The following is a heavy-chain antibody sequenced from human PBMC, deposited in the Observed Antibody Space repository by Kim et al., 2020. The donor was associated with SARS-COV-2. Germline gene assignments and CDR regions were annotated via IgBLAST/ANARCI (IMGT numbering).Heavy chain of an antibody. J-gene: IGHJ6*02. CDR3: ARSSTEEWLRPRIGMDV. D-gene: IGHD5-12*01. CDR2: ISSSSSYI. Sequence: GGSLRLSCAASGFSFSSYSMNWVRQAPGKGLEWVSSISSSSSYIYYADSVKGRFTISRDNAKNSLYLQMNSLRAEDTAVYYCARSSTEEWLRPRIGMDVWGQGTTVTVSS. CDR1: GFSFSSYS. V-gene: IGHV3-21*01.